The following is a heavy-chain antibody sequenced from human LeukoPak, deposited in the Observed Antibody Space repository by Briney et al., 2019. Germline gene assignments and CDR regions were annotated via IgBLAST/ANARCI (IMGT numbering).Heavy chain of an antibody. D-gene: IGHD3-9*01. CDR3: ARGNYDILTGSGNYYYGMDV. CDR1: GFTFSSYE. V-gene: IGHV3-48*03. Sequence: GGSLRLSCAASGFTFSSYEMNWVRQAPGKGLEWVSYISSSGSTIYYADSVKGRFTTSRDNAKNSLYLQMNSLRAEDTAVYYCARGNYDILTGSGNYYYGMDVWGKGTTVTVSS. CDR2: ISSSGSTI. J-gene: IGHJ6*04.